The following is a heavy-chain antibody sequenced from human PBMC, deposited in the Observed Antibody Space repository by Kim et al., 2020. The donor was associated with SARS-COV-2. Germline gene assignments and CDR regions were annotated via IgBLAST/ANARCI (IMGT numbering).Heavy chain of an antibody. CDR2: ISSSSSYI. D-gene: IGHD3-9*01. J-gene: IGHJ6*02. CDR1: GFTFSSYS. CDR3: ARAGGLTYYYGMDV. Sequence: GGSLRLSCAASGFTFSSYSMNWVRQAPGKGLELVSSISSSSSYIYYADSVKGRFPISRDNAKNSLYLQMNSLRAEDPAVYYCARAGGLTYYYGMDVWGQGTTVTVSS. V-gene: IGHV3-21*01.